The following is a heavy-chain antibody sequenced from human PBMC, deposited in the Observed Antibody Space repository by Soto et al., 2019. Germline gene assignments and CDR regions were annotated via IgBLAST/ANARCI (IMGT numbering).Heavy chain of an antibody. J-gene: IGHJ5*02. D-gene: IGHD2-2*01. CDR1: GFSFSTYA. V-gene: IGHV3-23*01. Sequence: EVQLLESGGGLVQPGGSLRLSCAASGFSFSTYAMSWVRQAPGKGLEWVSGISAGGGNTFYADSVRGRFTISRDNSKNTLYLQINSLRAEDTALYYCVKHSEYQLLSWFDPWGQGPLFTVSS. CDR2: ISAGGGNT. CDR3: VKHSEYQLLSWFDP.